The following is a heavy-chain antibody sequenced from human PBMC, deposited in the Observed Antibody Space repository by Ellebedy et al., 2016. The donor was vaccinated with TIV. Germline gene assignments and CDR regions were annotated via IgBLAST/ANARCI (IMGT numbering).Heavy chain of an antibody. CDR2: IRSSINSI. CDR1: GFTFNTYS. CDR3: ARCGAGFDSMNRELSFDA. D-gene: IGHD1-26*01. V-gene: IGHV3-48*02. Sequence: GESLKISXAASGFTFNTYSMNWVRQAPGKGLEWVAFIRSSINSISYADSVKGRFTLSRDDAENSLYLQMNSLRDEDTALYYCARCGAGFDSMNRELSFDAWGQGTLVIVSS. J-gene: IGHJ4*02.